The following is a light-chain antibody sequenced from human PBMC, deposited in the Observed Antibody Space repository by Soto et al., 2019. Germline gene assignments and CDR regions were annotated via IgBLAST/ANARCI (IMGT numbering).Light chain of an antibody. CDR1: SGSIASNF. J-gene: IGLJ1*01. Sequence: NFMLTQPHSVSESPGKTVTISCTRSSGSIASNFVQWSQQRPGSSPTTVIYQDNQRPSGVPHRFSGSIDRSSNSASLTISGLRTEDEADYYCQSYDESSHVFGTRTKLTVL. CDR3: QSYDESSHV. CDR2: QDN. V-gene: IGLV6-57*01.